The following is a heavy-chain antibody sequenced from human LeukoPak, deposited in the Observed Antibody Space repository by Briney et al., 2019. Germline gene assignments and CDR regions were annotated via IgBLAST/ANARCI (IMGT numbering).Heavy chain of an antibody. J-gene: IGHJ4*02. D-gene: IGHD3-3*01. CDR1: GGSISSSSYY. CDR3: ARSVHDFWSGSFGY. V-gene: IGHV4-39*07. CDR2: IYYSGST. Sequence: PSETLSLTCTVSGGSISSSSYYWGWIRQPPGKGLEWIGSIYYSGSTYYNPSLKSRVTISVDTSKNQFSLKLSSVTAADTAVYYCARSVHDFWSGSFGYWGQGTLVTVSS.